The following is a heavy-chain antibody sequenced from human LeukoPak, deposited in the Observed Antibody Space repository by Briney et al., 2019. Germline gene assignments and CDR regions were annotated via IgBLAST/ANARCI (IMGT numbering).Heavy chain of an antibody. CDR3: ARSCVRFVAASCFNY. V-gene: IGHV5-51*01. J-gene: IGHJ4*02. D-gene: IGHD2-2*01. Sequence: GESLKISCKGSGCSFTSYWIGWVRQMPGKGLEWMGIIYPGDSDTRYSPSFQGQVTISADKSISTAYLQWSSLKASDTAMYYCARSCVRFVAASCFNYWGQGTLVTVSS. CDR1: GCSFTSYW. CDR2: IYPGDSDT.